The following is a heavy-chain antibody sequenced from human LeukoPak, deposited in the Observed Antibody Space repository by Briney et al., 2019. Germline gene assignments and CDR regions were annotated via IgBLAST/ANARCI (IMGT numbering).Heavy chain of an antibody. CDR3: PIFGVAIPHDGMDV. CDR2: IYYSGST. V-gene: IGHV4-59*01. Sequence: PSETLSLTCTVSGGSISSYYWSWIRQPPGKGLEWIGYIYYSGSTNYNPSLKSRVTISVDTSKNQFSLKLSSVTAADTAVYYCPIFGVAIPHDGMDVWGQGTTVTVSS. D-gene: IGHD3-3*01. J-gene: IGHJ6*02. CDR1: GGSISSYY.